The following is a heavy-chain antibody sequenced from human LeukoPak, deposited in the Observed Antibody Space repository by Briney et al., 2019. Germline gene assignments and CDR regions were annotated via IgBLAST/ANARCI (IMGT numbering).Heavy chain of an antibody. Sequence: SETLSLTCTVSGVSISSHCWSWIRQPPRKGLEWIGGSTNYNPSLKSRVTISVDTSKNQFSLKLSSVTAADTAVYYCARDKKDYYDSSGYYYFAFDIWGQGTMVNVSS. CDR2: GST. CDR3: ARDKKDYYDSSGYYYFAFDI. D-gene: IGHD3-22*01. CDR1: GVSISSHC. V-gene: IGHV4-59*11. J-gene: IGHJ3*02.